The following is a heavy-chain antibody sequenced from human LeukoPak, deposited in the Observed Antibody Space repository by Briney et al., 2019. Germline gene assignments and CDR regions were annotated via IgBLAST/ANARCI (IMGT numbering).Heavy chain of an antibody. J-gene: IGHJ4*02. Sequence: VGSLKLPWAAPWFPFRSYWMHWVRQAPGKGLGVVAFIRYDGSNKYYADYVKGRFTISRDNSKNTLYLQMNSLRAEDTAVYYCAKGFRSITMVRGVLDYWGQGTLVSVSS. CDR2: IRYDGSNK. CDR3: AKGFRSITMVRGVLDY. D-gene: IGHD3-10*01. CDR1: WFPFRSYW. V-gene: IGHV3-30*02.